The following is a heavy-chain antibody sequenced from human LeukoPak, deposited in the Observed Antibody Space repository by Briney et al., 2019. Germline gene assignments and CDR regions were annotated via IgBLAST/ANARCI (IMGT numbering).Heavy chain of an antibody. CDR3: ARGSRVSGYYYYYMDV. J-gene: IGHJ6*03. Sequence: GRSLRLTCAASGFTFGTYAMHWVRQAPGKGLEWVAVISYDGSNKYYADSVKGRFTISRDNSKNTLYVQMNSLRAEDTAVYYCARGSRVSGYYYYYMDVWGKGTTVTVSS. D-gene: IGHD1-26*01. CDR1: GFTFGTYA. V-gene: IGHV3-30*01. CDR2: ISYDGSNK.